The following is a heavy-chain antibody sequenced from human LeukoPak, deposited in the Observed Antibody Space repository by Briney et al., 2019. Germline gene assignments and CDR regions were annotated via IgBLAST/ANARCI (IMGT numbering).Heavy chain of an antibody. CDR1: GYTFTGYY. Sequence: GASVKVSCKASGYTFTGYYMHWVRQAPGQGLEWMGWINPNSGGTNYAQKFQGRVTMTRDTSISTAYMELSRLRSDDTAVYYCARDRGSSGWYFPALGNWFDPWGQGTLVTVSS. V-gene: IGHV1-2*02. J-gene: IGHJ5*02. CDR2: INPNSGGT. CDR3: ARDRGSSGWYFPALGNWFDP. D-gene: IGHD6-13*01.